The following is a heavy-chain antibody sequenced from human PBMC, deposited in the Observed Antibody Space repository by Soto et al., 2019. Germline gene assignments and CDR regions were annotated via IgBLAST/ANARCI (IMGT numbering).Heavy chain of an antibody. Sequence: QVQLQESGPGLVRPSQTLSLTCTVSGGSISYDHYHWTWIRQPPGKGLECIGYIHYSGSVFYNPSLHSRLSMSVDTSKNLFSLKLSPVTAADTAVYFCVREDDGGDRDYYGLDVWGQGTKVTVSS. J-gene: IGHJ6*02. V-gene: IGHV4-30-4*01. D-gene: IGHD2-21*02. CDR2: IHYSGSV. CDR1: GGSISYDHYH. CDR3: VREDDGGDRDYYGLDV.